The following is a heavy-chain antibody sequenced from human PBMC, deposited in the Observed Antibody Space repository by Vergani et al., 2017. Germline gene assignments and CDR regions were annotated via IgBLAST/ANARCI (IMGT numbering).Heavy chain of an antibody. CDR3: AREEDSSSWYWGGIDP. V-gene: IGHV4-4*07. D-gene: IGHD6-13*01. J-gene: IGHJ5*02. CDR1: GGSISSYY. CDR2: IYTSGST. Sequence: QVQLQESGPGLVKPSQTLSLTCTVSGGSISSYYWSWIRQPAGKGLEWIGRIYTSGSTNYNPSLKSRVTISVDTSKNQFSLKLSSVTAADTAVYYCAREEDSSSWYWGGIDPWGQGTLVTVSS.